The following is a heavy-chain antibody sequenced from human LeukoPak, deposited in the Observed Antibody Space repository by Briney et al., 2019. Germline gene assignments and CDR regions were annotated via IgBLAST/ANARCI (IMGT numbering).Heavy chain of an antibody. CDR1: GGSISSSSYY. V-gene: IGHV4-39*07. D-gene: IGHD5-18*01. CDR2: IYYSGST. CDR3: ATTPQRGYSYGWGTDAFDI. Sequence: ASETLSLTCTVSGGSISSSSYYWGWIRQPPGKGLEWIGSIYYSGSTYYNPSLKSRVTISVDTSKNQFSLKLSSVTAADTAVYYCATTPQRGYSYGWGTDAFDIWGQGTMVTVSS. J-gene: IGHJ3*02.